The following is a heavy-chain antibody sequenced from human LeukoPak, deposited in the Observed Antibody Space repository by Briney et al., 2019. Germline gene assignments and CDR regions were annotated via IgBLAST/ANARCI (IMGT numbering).Heavy chain of an antibody. CDR3: ARGDTYRGSGSYYVDY. D-gene: IGHD3-10*01. Sequence: SETLSLTCAVYGGSFSGYYWSWIRQPPGKGLEWIGETNHSGSTNYNPSLKSRVTISVDTSKNQFSLKLSSVTAADTAVYYCARGDTYRGSGSYYVDYWGQGTLVTVSS. V-gene: IGHV4-34*01. J-gene: IGHJ4*02. CDR1: GGSFSGYY. CDR2: TNHSGST.